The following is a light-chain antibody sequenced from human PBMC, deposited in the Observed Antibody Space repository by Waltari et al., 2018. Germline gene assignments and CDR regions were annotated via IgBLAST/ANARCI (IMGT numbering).Light chain of an antibody. CDR3: QHQFRLPAT. Sequence: IVLTQSPGTLSSSPGGRATLSCRASQNIGHYLAWYQQKPGQAPRRLIYAASTRAAGVPDRFSGSGSGADFSLTITRVEPDDFAVYYCQHQFRLPATFGQGTKV. CDR2: AAS. CDR1: QNIGHY. V-gene: IGKV3-20*01. J-gene: IGKJ1*01.